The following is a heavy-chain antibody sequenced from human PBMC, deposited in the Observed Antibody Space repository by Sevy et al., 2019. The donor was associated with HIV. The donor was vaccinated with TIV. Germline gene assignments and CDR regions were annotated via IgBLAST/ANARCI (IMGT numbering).Heavy chain of an antibody. CDR3: AIGLGYCSGGSCQH. Sequence: GGSLRLSCAASGFTFSRYSMSWVRQSPGKGLEWVPVISDSGGNTIYADSVKGRFTVSSDNSRNTLYLQMNSLGAEDTAIYYCAIGLGYCSGGSCQHWGEGTLVTVSS. J-gene: IGHJ4*02. V-gene: IGHV3-23*01. CDR2: ISDSGGNT. D-gene: IGHD2-15*01. CDR1: GFTFSRYS.